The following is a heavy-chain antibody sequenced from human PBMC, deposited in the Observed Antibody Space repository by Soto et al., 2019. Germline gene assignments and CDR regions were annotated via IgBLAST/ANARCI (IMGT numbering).Heavy chain of an antibody. CDR3: ARAGSEYYYDSSGYYYVY. V-gene: IGHV1-3*01. D-gene: IGHD3-22*01. CDR2: INAGNGNT. CDR1: GYTFTSYA. J-gene: IGHJ4*02. Sequence: ASVKVSCKASGYTFTSYAMHWVRQAPGQRLEWMGWINAGNGNTKYSQKFQGRVTITRDTSASTAYMELSSLRSEDTAVYYCARAGSEYYYDSSGYYYVYWGQGTLVNRLL.